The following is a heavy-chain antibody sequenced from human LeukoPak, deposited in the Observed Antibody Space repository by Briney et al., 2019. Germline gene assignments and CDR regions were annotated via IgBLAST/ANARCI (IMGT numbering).Heavy chain of an antibody. Sequence: GGSLRLSCAASGFTFSNSAMNWVRQAPGKGLEWVSSINNIASHIYYADSVRGRFTISRDNSKNTLYLQMNSLRAEDTAVYYCARDRTIDYGDYELYYGMDVWGQGTTVTVSS. CDR3: ARDRTIDYGDYELYYGMDV. V-gene: IGHV3-21*04. J-gene: IGHJ6*02. CDR1: GFTFSNSA. D-gene: IGHD4-17*01. CDR2: INNIASHI.